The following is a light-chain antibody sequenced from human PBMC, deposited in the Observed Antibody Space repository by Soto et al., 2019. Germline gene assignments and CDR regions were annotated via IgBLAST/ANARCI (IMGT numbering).Light chain of an antibody. J-gene: IGLJ3*02. V-gene: IGLV1-51*01. CDR2: DNN. CDR1: SSNIGNNY. Sequence: QSVLTQPPSVSAAPGQKVTISCSGSSSNIGNNYVSWYQQLPGTAPKLLIYDNNKRPSGIPDRFSASKSSTSATLGITGLQTGDEADYYCGTWDSSLSAWVFGGGTKLTVL. CDR3: GTWDSSLSAWV.